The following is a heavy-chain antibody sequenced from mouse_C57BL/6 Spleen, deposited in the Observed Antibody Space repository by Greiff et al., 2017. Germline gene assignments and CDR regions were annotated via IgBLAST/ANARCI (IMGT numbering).Heavy chain of an antibody. CDR3: ARRGGYDYDYFDY. CDR2: ISSGGSYT. Sequence: DVTLVESGGDLVKPGGSLKLSCAASGFTFSSYGMSWVRQTPDKRLEWVATISSGGSYTYYPDSVKGRFTISRDNAKNTLYLQMSVLKSEYTAMYYCARRGGYDYDYFDYWGQGTTLTVSS. J-gene: IGHJ2*01. D-gene: IGHD2-4*01. V-gene: IGHV5-6*02. CDR1: GFTFSSYG.